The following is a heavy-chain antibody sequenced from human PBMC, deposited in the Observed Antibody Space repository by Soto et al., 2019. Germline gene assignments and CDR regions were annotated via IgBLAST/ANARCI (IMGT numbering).Heavy chain of an antibody. V-gene: IGHV4-31*03. Sequence: QVQLQESGPGLVKPSQTLSLTCTVSRGSISSGCYYWSWFRHHPGQGLEWIGYTYNSGSIRYNPSLQSRVTISGDMSKHLFSLKLNSLTAADTAMYFCARGDRYGSGHYYDYWGQGTLFTISS. CDR1: RGSISSGCYY. D-gene: IGHD3-10*01. CDR3: ARGDRYGSGHYYDY. CDR2: TYNSGSI. J-gene: IGHJ4*02.